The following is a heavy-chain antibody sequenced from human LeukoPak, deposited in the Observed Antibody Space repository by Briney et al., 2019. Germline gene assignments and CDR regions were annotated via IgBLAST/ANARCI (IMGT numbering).Heavy chain of an antibody. V-gene: IGHV1-2*02. Sequence: ASVKVSCKASGYTFTGYYMHWVRQAPGQGLEGMGWINPNSGGTNYAQKFQGRVTMTRDTSISTAYMELSRLRSDDTAVYYCARVTGRAERVLDVWGKGTTVTISS. CDR1: GYTFTGYY. D-gene: IGHD6-19*01. J-gene: IGHJ6*04. CDR3: ARVTGRAERVLDV. CDR2: INPNSGGT.